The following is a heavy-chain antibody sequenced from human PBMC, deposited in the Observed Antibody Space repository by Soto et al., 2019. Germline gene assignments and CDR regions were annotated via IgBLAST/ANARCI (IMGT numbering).Heavy chain of an antibody. V-gene: IGHV3-30-3*01. CDR3: TRDWSAVIGTPFDL. J-gene: IGHJ3*01. Sequence: QLQLVESGGGVVQPEKSLRLSCEASGFTFSAFDMHWVRQSPGKGLEWVATSSYDGDTKYYANSVKGRFPISRDNSRNTLDLHMNSLRVEDTAMYYCTRDWSAVIGTPFDLWGQGTMVVVSS. D-gene: IGHD6-19*01. CDR1: GFTFSAFD. CDR2: SSYDGDTK.